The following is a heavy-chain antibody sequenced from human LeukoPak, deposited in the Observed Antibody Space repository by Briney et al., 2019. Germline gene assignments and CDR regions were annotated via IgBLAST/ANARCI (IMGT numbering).Heavy chain of an antibody. V-gene: IGHV4-59*01. CDR1: GGSISSYY. CDR3: AREKGSSGYPRY. CDR2: IYYSGST. J-gene: IGHJ4*02. Sequence: SETLSLTCTVSGGSISSYYWSWIRQPPGKGLEWIGYIYYSGSTNYNPSLKSRVTISVDTSKNQFSLKLSSVTAADTAVYYCAREKGSSGYPRYWGQGTLVTVSS. D-gene: IGHD3-22*01.